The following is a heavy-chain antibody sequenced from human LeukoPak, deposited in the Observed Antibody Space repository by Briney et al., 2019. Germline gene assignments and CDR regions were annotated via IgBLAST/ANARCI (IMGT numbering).Heavy chain of an antibody. Sequence: SETLSLTCTVSGGSISSSSYYWGWIRQPPGKGLEWIGSIYYSGSTYYNPSLKSRVTISVDTSKNQFSLKLSSVTAADTAVYYCVTENYDILTGYVFDYWGQGTLVTVSS. V-gene: IGHV4-39*01. CDR2: IYYSGST. D-gene: IGHD3-9*01. CDR3: VTENYDILTGYVFDY. CDR1: GGSISSSSYY. J-gene: IGHJ4*02.